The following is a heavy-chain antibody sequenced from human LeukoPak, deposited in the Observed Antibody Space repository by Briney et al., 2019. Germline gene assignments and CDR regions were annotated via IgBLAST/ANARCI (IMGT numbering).Heavy chain of an antibody. CDR2: IYPGDSDT. J-gene: IGHJ6*03. Sequence: GESLKISCKGSGYSFTSYWIGWVRQMPGKGLEWMGIIYPGDSDTRYSPSFQGQVTISADKSISTASLQWSSLKASDTAMYYCARPYYYGSGSRGSHYYYYMDVWGKGTTVTVSS. CDR1: GYSFTSYW. D-gene: IGHD3-10*01. V-gene: IGHV5-51*01. CDR3: ARPYYYGSGSRGSHYYYYMDV.